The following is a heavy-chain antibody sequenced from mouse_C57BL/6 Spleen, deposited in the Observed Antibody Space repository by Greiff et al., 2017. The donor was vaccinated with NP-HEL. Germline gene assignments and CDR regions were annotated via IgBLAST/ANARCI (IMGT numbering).Heavy chain of an antibody. Sequence: VQLQQSGPELVKPGASVKISCKASGYAFSSSWMNWVKQRPGKGLEWIGRIYPGDGDTNYNGKFKGKATLTADKSSSTAYMQLSSLTSEDSAVYFCAGYGNSFAYGGQGTLVTVSA. V-gene: IGHV1-82*01. D-gene: IGHD2-1*01. CDR2: IYPGDGDT. CDR1: GYAFSSSW. J-gene: IGHJ3*01. CDR3: AGYGNSFAY.